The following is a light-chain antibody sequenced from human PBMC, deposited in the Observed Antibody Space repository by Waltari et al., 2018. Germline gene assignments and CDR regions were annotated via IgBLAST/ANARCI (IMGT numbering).Light chain of an antibody. J-gene: IGLJ2*01. Sequence: QSALTQPASVSGSPGQSITISCTGTSSDIGGYSFVSWYQQHPGKAPKLMIYDVSNRPSGVPDRFSGSKSGNTASLTISGLQAEDEADYYCSSYSNTNTPYVVLLFGGGTKLTVL. CDR2: DVS. CDR3: SSYSNTNTPYVVLL. V-gene: IGLV2-14*03. CDR1: SSDIGGYSF.